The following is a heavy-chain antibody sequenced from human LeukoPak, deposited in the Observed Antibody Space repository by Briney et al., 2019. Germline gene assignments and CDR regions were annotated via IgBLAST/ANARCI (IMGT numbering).Heavy chain of an antibody. CDR3: ARRAYCGGDCYYYYYYMDV. V-gene: IGHV4-39*01. CDR1: GDSISSSSYY. J-gene: IGHJ6*03. CDR2: IYYSGST. D-gene: IGHD2-21*02. Sequence: SETLSLTCTVSGDSISSSSYYWGWIRQPPGKGLEWIGSIYYSGSTYYNPSLKSRVTISVDTSKNQFSLKLSSVTAADTAVYYCARRAYCGGDCYYYYYYMDVWGKGTTVTISS.